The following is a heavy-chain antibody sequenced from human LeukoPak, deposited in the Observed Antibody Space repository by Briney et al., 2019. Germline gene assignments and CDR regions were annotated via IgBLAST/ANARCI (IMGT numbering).Heavy chain of an antibody. J-gene: IGHJ6*03. D-gene: IGHD3-10*01. CDR3: ARGPSGSGSYYTSRSYYYYMDV. V-gene: IGHV1-2*02. Sequence: GASVKVSCKASGYTFTGYYMHWVRQAPGQGLEWMGWINPNSGGTNYAQKFQGRVTMTRDTSISTAYMELSRLRSDDTAVYYCARGPSGSGSYYTSRSYYYYMDVWGKGTTVTISS. CDR1: GYTFTGYY. CDR2: INPNSGGT.